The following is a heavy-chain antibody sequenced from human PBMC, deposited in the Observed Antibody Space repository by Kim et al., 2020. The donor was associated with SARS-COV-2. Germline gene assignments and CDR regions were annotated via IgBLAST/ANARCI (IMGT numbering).Heavy chain of an antibody. V-gene: IGHV4-31*03. J-gene: IGHJ3*02. CDR2: IYYSGST. CDR1: GGSISSGGYY. CDR3: ARAGRTFFGVVGAFDI. D-gene: IGHD3-3*01. Sequence: SETLSLTCTVSGGSISSGGYYWSWIRQHPGKGLEWSGYIYYSGSTYYNPSLKSRVTISVDTSKNQFSLKLSSVTAADTAVYYCARAGRTFFGVVGAFDIWGQGTMVTVSS.